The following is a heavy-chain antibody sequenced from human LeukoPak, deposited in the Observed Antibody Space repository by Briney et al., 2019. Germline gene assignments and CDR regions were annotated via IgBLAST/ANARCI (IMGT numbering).Heavy chain of an antibody. CDR1: GGSISSGGYY. Sequence: PSETLSLTCTVSGGSISSGGYYWSWIRQHPGRGLEWIGYIYYSGSTYYNPSLKSRVTISVDTSKNQFSLKLSSVTAADTAVYYCARVGGQQSWVMDYWGQGTLVTVSS. CDR2: IYYSGST. V-gene: IGHV4-31*03. D-gene: IGHD3-10*01. CDR3: ARVGGQQSWVMDY. J-gene: IGHJ4*02.